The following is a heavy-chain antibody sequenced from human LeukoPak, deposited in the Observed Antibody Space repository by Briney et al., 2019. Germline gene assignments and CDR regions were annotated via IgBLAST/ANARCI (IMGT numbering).Heavy chain of an antibody. CDR2: TWYDGSKN. Sequence: GRSLRLSCAASGFTFGTYGMHWVRQAPGKGLEWVAVTWYDGSKNYYADSVKGRSTISRDNAKNSLYLQMNSLRAEDTAVYYCAREDYCTNGVCYYGDYYYYGMDVWGQGTTVTVSS. D-gene: IGHD2-8*01. J-gene: IGHJ6*02. V-gene: IGHV3-33*01. CDR1: GFTFGTYG. CDR3: AREDYCTNGVCYYGDYYYYGMDV.